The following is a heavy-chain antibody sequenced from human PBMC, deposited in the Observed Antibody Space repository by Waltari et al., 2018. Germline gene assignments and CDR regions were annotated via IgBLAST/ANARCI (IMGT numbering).Heavy chain of an antibody. D-gene: IGHD6-13*01. CDR1: GFTFGDYA. CDR2: IRSKAYGGTT. Sequence: EVQLVESGGGLVQPGRSLRLSCTASGFTFGDYAMSWFRQAPGQGLEWVGFIRSKAYGGTTEYAASVKGRFTSSRDDSKSIAYLQMNSLKTEDTAVYYCTRDPSSSSWYVMNWFDPWGQGTLVTVSS. J-gene: IGHJ5*02. V-gene: IGHV3-49*03. CDR3: TRDPSSSSWYVMNWFDP.